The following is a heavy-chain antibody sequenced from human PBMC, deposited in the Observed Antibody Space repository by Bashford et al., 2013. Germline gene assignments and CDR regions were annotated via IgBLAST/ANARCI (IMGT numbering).Heavy chain of an antibody. CDR1: GFSFRSSW. J-gene: IGHJ6*02. V-gene: IGHV3-7*01. D-gene: IGHD2/OR15-2a*01. Sequence: GSLRLSCLASGFSFRSSWMSWARQAPGKGLEWVANIKQDGIEKYYVDSVMGRFTISRDNAQNSLSLQMNSLRAEDTAVYYCARNRGMDVWGQGTTVTVSS. CDR3: ARNRGMDV. CDR2: IKQDGIEK.